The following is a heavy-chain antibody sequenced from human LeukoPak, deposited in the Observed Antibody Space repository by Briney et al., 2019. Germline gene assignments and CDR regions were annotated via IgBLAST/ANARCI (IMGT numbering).Heavy chain of an antibody. V-gene: IGHV1-2*02. CDR3: ASGLVRGVIGRFPADY. D-gene: IGHD3-10*01. J-gene: IGHJ4*02. Sequence: ASVKVSCKASGYTFTGYYMHWVRQAPGQGLEWMGWINPNSGGTNYAQKFQGGVTMTRDTSISTAYMELSRLRSDDTAVYYCASGLVRGVIGRFPADYWGQRTLVTVSS. CDR1: GYTFTGYY. CDR2: INPNSGGT.